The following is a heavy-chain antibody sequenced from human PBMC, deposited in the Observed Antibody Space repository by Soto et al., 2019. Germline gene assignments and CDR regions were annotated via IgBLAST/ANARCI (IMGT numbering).Heavy chain of an antibody. CDR1: GYSFTSYC. D-gene: IGHD6-13*01. CDR2: IDPSDSYT. J-gene: IGHJ6*02. CDR3: ARKGSSWPNIYGMDV. Sequence: PGVSLHISSKGSGYSFTSYCISWVRQMPGKGLEWMGRIDPSDSYTNYSPSFQGHVTISADKSISTAYLQWSSLKASDTAMYYCARKGSSWPNIYGMDVWGQGTTVTVS. V-gene: IGHV5-10-1*01.